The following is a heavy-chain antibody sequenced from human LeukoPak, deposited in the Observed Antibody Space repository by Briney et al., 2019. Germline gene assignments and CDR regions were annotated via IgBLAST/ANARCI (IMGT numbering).Heavy chain of an antibody. CDR1: GFTFSSYA. Sequence: GGSLRLSCAASGFTFSSYAMSWVRQAPEKGLEWVSAISGSGGSTYYADSVKGRFTISRDNSKNTLYLQMNSLRAKDTAVYYCASPSPLRYFDWLSADAFDIWGQGTMVTVSS. J-gene: IGHJ3*02. CDR3: ASPSPLRYFDWLSADAFDI. D-gene: IGHD3-9*01. CDR2: ISGSGGST. V-gene: IGHV3-23*01.